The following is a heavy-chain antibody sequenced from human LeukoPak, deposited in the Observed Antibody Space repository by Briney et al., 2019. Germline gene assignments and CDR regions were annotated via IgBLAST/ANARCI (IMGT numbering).Heavy chain of an antibody. CDR2: ISSSSSYI. Sequence: PGGALRLSCAASGFTFSSYSMNWVRQAPGKGLEWVSSISSSSSYIYYADSVEGRLTISRDNAKNSLYLQMNSLRAEDTAVYYCARENTYYYDSSGYYPDYWGQGTLVTVSS. J-gene: IGHJ4*02. D-gene: IGHD3-22*01. CDR1: GFTFSSYS. CDR3: ARENTYYYDSSGYYPDY. V-gene: IGHV3-21*01.